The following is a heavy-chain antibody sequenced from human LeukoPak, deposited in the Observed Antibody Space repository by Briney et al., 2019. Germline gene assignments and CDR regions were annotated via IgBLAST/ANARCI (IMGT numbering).Heavy chain of an antibody. D-gene: IGHD2-2*01. CDR3: ARNGDIVVVQAAGNFFDC. CDR2: INPNSGGT. CDR1: GYTFTGYY. Sequence: ASVKVSCKASGYTFTGYYMHWVRQAPGQGLEWMGWINPNSGGTNYAQKFQGRVTMTRDTSISTAYMELSRLRSDDTAVYYCARNGDIVVVQAAGNFFDCGGRGPRAPVS. V-gene: IGHV1-2*02. J-gene: IGHJ4*02.